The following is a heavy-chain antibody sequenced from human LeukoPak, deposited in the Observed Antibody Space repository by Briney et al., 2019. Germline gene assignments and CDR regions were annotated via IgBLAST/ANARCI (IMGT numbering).Heavy chain of an antibody. CDR3: ARDRWFDT. V-gene: IGHV4-4*07. Sequence: SETLSLTCTVSGGSMSRYYWSWIRQAAGKAPERIGRIYSTGSSDYNPSLQSRVTMSVDTSKNQFSLNVSTVTAADTAIYYCARDRWFDTWGQGTLVTVSS. CDR1: GGSMSRYY. J-gene: IGHJ5*02. CDR2: IYSTGSS.